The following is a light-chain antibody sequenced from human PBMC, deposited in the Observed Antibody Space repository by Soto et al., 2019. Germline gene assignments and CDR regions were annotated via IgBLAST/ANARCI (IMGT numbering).Light chain of an antibody. CDR1: QSVSSNY. Sequence: EIVLTQSPGTLSLSPGERATLSCRASQSVSSNYLAWYRRKPGQAPRLLIYGASNRATDIPGRFSGSGSGTDFTLTITRLEPEDFAVYYCQQYGSSPPTFGPGTRVETK. CDR2: GAS. J-gene: IGKJ1*01. CDR3: QQYGSSPPT. V-gene: IGKV3-20*01.